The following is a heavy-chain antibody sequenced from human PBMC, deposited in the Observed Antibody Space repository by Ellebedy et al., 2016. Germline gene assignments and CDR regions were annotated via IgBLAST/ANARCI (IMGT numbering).Heavy chain of an antibody. CDR1: GFIFSTNS. V-gene: IGHV3-48*02. CDR3: VRDWNWAFDV. CDR2: ISSSSDST. D-gene: IGHD1-1*01. Sequence: GGSLRLSCAASGFIFSTNSMNWVRLAPGKGLEWLSYISSSSDSTYYADSVTGRFTISRDNAKNSLYLQMNSLRDEDTAVYYCVRDWNWAFDVWGQGTMVTVSS. J-gene: IGHJ3*01.